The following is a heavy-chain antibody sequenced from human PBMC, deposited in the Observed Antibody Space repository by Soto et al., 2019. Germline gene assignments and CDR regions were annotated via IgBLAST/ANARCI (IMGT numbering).Heavy chain of an antibody. CDR2: INSGGNT. CDR1: GFGVSNNY. J-gene: IGHJ3*02. CDR3: AGDSGVGAIYGAALDI. D-gene: IGHD1-26*01. Sequence: GSLRLSCAASGFGVSNNYMGWVRQAPGKGLEWVSAINSGGNTYYADSVKGRFTISRDNSKNTLYLQMNSLRGEDTAVYYCAGDSGVGAIYGAALDIWGQGTMVTVSS. V-gene: IGHV3-66*01.